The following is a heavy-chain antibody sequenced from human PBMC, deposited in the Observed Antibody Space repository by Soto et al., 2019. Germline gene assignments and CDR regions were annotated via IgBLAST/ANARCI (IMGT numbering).Heavy chain of an antibody. Sequence: QVQLVQSGAEVKKPGASVRVSCTASGYTFTNYGISWVRQAPGQGLEWMGWVGPYNGNTDHAQNFQGRVTMTTDTSTNTAYMELGSLRSDDTALYYCARCYCSLGSCYTCWHFDLWGRGTLVTVSS. CDR3: ARCYCSLGSCYTCWHFDL. D-gene: IGHD2-15*01. CDR1: GYTFTNYG. V-gene: IGHV1-18*04. J-gene: IGHJ2*01. CDR2: VGPYNGNT.